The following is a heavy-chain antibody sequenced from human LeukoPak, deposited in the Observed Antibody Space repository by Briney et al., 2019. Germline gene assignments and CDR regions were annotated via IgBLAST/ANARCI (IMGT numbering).Heavy chain of an antibody. CDR2: IKQDGSEK. CDR3: ARVGHCSSTSCYGNRDYYYYYMDV. V-gene: IGHV3-7*01. J-gene: IGHJ6*03. D-gene: IGHD2-2*01. Sequence: PGGSLRLSCAASGFTFSSYWMSWVRQAPGKGLEWVANIKQDGSEKYYVDSVKGRFTISRDNAKNSLYLQMNSLRAEDTAVYYCARVGHCSSTSCYGNRDYYYYYMDVWGKGTTVTISS. CDR1: GFTFSSYW.